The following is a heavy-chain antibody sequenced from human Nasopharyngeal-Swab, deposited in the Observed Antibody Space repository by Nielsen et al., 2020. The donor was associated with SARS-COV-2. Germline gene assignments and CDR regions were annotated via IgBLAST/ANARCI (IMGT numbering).Heavy chain of an antibody. CDR2: IHAGGST. J-gene: IGHJ3*02. Sequence: SQTLSLTCGVYGGSLSDYSWNWIRQPPGKGLEWIGEIHAGGSTNYNPSLKSRVSISVDTSKNQFSLRLNSVTAADTAVYYCARGWLLHAFDIWGQGTMVTVSS. V-gene: IGHV4-34*01. CDR1: GGSLSDYS. CDR3: ARGWLLHAFDI. D-gene: IGHD6-19*01.